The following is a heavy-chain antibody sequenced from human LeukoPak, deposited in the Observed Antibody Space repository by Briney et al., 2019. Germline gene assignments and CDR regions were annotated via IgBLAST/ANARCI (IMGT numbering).Heavy chain of an antibody. D-gene: IGHD5-12*01. V-gene: IGHV4-39*01. J-gene: IGHJ5*01. CDR2: VYYGRST. CDR1: AGSFISSSHH. CDR3: VRHDGRGGATMGAFDS. Sequence: SETLSLTCTVSAGSFISSSHHWGWIRQSPGKGLEWIGSVYYGRSTYYNPSLDGRVTVSLDTSANQFSLQLNSVTAADTAVYYCVRHDGRGGATMGAFDSWGQGSLVTVSS.